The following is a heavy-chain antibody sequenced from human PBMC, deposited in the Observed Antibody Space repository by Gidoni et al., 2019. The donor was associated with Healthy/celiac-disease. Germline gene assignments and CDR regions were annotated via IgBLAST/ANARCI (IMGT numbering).Heavy chain of an antibody. CDR1: GGSFSGYY. D-gene: IGHD2-2*01. CDR3: ARGRVVVVPAARTNYYYYYGMDV. V-gene: IGHV4-34*01. Sequence: QVQLQQWGAGLLKPSETLSLTCAVYGGSFSGYYWSWIRQPPGKGLEWIGEINHSGSTNYNPSLKSRVTISVDTSKNQFSLKLSSVTAADTAVYYCARGRVVVVPAARTNYYYYYGMDVWGQGTTVTVSS. J-gene: IGHJ6*02. CDR2: INHSGST.